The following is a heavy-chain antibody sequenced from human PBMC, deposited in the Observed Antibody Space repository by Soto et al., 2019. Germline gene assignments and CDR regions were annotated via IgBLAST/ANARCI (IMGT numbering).Heavy chain of an antibody. V-gene: IGHV4-31*03. CDR1: GGSISSGGYY. CDR2: IYYSGST. CDR3: ARDIMVGYDSSGYLDY. Sequence: QVQLQESGPGLVKPSQTLSLTCTVSGGSISSGGYYWSWIRQHPGKGLEWIGYIYYSGSTYYNPSLKSRVTRSVDTSKNQFSLKLSSVTAADTAVYYCARDIMVGYDSSGYLDYWGQGTLVTVSS. J-gene: IGHJ4*02. D-gene: IGHD3-22*01.